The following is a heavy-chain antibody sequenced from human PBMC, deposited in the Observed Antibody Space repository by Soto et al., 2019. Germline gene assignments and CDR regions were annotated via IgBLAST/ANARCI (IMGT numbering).Heavy chain of an antibody. CDR3: AALGSPEAAANHDDY. J-gene: IGHJ4*02. Sequence: GASVKVSCKASGVTFSSYAISWVRQAPGQGLEWMGGIIPIFGTANYAQKFQGRVTITADESTSTAYMELSSLRSEDTAVYYCAALGSPEAAANHDDYWGQGTLVTVSS. D-gene: IGHD6-13*01. V-gene: IGHV1-69*13. CDR2: IIPIFGTA. CDR1: GVTFSSYA.